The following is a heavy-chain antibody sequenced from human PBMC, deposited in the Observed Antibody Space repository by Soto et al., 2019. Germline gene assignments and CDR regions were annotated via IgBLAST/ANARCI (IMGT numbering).Heavy chain of an antibody. CDR2: IIPIFGTA. CDR3: ARLGYDSRDYNYYYGMDV. V-gene: IGHV1-69*01. D-gene: IGHD5-12*01. J-gene: IGHJ6*02. CDR1: GGTFSSYA. Sequence: QVQLVQSGAEVKKPGSSVKVSCKAFGGTFSSYAISWVRQAPGQGLEWMGGIIPIFGTANYAQKFQGRVTITADESTSTAYMELSSLRSEDTAVYYCARLGYDSRDYNYYYGMDVWGQGTTVTVSS.